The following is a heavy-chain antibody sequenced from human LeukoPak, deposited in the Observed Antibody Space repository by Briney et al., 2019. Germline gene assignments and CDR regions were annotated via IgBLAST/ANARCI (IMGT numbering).Heavy chain of an antibody. Sequence: GASVKVSCKASGGTFISYAISWVRQAPGQGLEWMGGIIPIFGTANYAQKFQGRVTITADESTSTAYMELSRLRSDDTAVYYCARVNQEYSSSWYSYYYMDVWGKGTTVTVSS. CDR3: ARVNQEYSSSWYSYYYMDV. V-gene: IGHV1-69*13. CDR2: IIPIFGTA. CDR1: GGTFISYA. D-gene: IGHD6-13*01. J-gene: IGHJ6*03.